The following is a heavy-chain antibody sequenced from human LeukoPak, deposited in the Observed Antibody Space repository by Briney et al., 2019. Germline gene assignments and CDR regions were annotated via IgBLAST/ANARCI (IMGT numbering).Heavy chain of an antibody. CDR3: ARPRSRVSWFDP. CDR2: IYSGST. J-gene: IGHJ5*02. CDR1: GVSISSSSYY. D-gene: IGHD2-8*01. V-gene: IGHV4-39*01. Sequence: SETLSLTCTVSGVSISSSSYYWGWIRQPPGKGLEWIGSIYSGSTYYNPSLKSRVTISVDTSKNQFSLKLSSVTAADTAVYYCARPRSRVSWFDPWGQGTLVTVSS.